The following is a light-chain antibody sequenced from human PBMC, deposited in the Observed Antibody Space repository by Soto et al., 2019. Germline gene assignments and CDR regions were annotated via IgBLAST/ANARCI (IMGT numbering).Light chain of an antibody. CDR2: EVS. V-gene: IGLV2-23*01. CDR1: SSDVGSYNL. J-gene: IGLJ1*01. Sequence: QSALTQPASVSGSPGQLITISCTGTSSDVGSYNLVSWYQQHPGKSPKLMISEVSKRPSGVSNRFSGSKSGNTASLTISGLQADDEADYYCCSFAGSSTLLFGTGTKLTVL. CDR3: CSFAGSSTLL.